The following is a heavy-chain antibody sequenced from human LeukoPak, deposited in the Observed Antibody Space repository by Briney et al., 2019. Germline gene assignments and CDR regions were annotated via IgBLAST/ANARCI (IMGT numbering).Heavy chain of an antibody. Sequence: GRSLRLSCAASGSTFSSFGMHWVRQAPGKGLKWVAVISYDGSNKYYADSVKGRFTISRDNSKNTLYLQMNSLRAEDTAVYYCAKGDSYGGYIGHDYWGQGTLVTVSS. V-gene: IGHV3-30*18. CDR3: AKGDSYGGYIGHDY. J-gene: IGHJ4*02. CDR1: GSTFSSFG. D-gene: IGHD5-12*01. CDR2: ISYDGSNK.